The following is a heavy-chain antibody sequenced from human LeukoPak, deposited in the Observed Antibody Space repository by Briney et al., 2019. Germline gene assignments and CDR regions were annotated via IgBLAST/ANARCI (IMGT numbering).Heavy chain of an antibody. CDR3: AKLRPPMIVVADYGMDV. CDR1: GFTFSSYA. D-gene: IGHD3-22*01. V-gene: IGHV3-23*01. CDR2: ISGSGGST. Sequence: PGGSLRLSCAASGFTFSSYAMSWVRQAPGKGLGWVSAISGSGGSTYYADSVKGRFTISRDNSKNTLYLQMNSLRAEDTAVYYCAKLRPPMIVVADYGMDVWGQGTTVTVSS. J-gene: IGHJ6*02.